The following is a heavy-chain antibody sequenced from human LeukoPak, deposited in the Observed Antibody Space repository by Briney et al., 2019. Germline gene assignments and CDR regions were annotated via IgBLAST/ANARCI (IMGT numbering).Heavy chain of an antibody. D-gene: IGHD3-10*02. V-gene: IGHV3-33*06. CDR1: GFTFSRYG. J-gene: IGHJ3*02. CDR3: AKDAAYYYVGDAFYI. CDR2: IWYDGSNR. Sequence: GGSVRLSCAASGFTFSRYGMHWARQAPGKGVEGVADIWYDGSNRYYADSVKGRFNIYRDNYKNTLYMQMNSQRAEDTAVYYCAKDAAYYYVGDAFYICGQGTMVTVSS.